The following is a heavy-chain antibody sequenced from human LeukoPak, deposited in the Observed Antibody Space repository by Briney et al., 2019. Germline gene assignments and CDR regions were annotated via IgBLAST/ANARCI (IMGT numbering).Heavy chain of an antibody. Sequence: PSVTLSLTCTVSGGSISSSSYYWGSIRQPPGKGLEWIGSIYYSGSTYYNPSLKSRVTISVDTSKNQYSLKLSSVTAADTAVYYCARLGPRIPTYDYWGQGTLVTVSS. CDR3: ARLGPRIPTYDY. CDR1: GGSISSSSYY. J-gene: IGHJ4*02. CDR2: IYYSGST. V-gene: IGHV4-39*01.